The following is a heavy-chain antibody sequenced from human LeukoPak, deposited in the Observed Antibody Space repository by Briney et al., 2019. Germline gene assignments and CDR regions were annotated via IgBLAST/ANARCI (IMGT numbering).Heavy chain of an antibody. CDR2: MNPNIGGT. Sequence: ASVKLSCNASGYTWICYDIHWVRHAPGQGLERMGWMNPNIGGTNYAHKFQGSVTMTRDTSISTPYMQLSRLRSGDTTAYYCARRLSVYYYFDDWGKGTLVTVSS. CDR1: GYTWICYD. D-gene: IGHD5/OR15-5a*01. V-gene: IGHV1-2*02. J-gene: IGHJ4*02. CDR3: ARRLSVYYYFDD.